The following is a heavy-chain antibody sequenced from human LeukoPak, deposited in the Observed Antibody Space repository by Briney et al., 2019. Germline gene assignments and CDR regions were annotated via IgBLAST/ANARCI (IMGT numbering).Heavy chain of an antibody. CDR3: ARDSITMVRGVRWFDP. CDR1: GFTFSTYN. CDR2: ISSSSSTV. J-gene: IGHJ5*02. V-gene: IGHV3-48*04. Sequence: GGSLRLSCAASGFTFSTYNMNWVRQAPGKGLEWVSYISSSSSTVYYTDSVKGRFTISRDNAKNSLYLQMNSLRAEDTAVYYCARDSITMVRGVRWFDPWGQGTLVTVSS. D-gene: IGHD3-10*01.